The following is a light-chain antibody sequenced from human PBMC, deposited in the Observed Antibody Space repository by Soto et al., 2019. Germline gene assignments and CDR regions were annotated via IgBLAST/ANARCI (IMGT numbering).Light chain of an antibody. V-gene: IGKV3-11*01. CDR2: DAS. Sequence: IFFTQFSGTLTIPPRERAPLSCRASQSVSSSLAWYQQKPGQAPRLLIYDASNRATGIPARFSGRGSGTDFTLTISSLEPEDFAVYYCQQRSNWPPTFGQGTRLEIK. J-gene: IGKJ5*01. CDR3: QQRSNWPPT. CDR1: QSVSSS.